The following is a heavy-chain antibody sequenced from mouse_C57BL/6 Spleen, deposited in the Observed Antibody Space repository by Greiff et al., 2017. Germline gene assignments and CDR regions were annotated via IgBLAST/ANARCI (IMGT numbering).Heavy chain of an antibody. CDR1: GFTFSDYG. CDR3: ARLGGSSSYGYYAMDY. CDR2: ISSGSSTI. D-gene: IGHD1-1*01. V-gene: IGHV5-17*01. Sequence: DVKLVESGGGLVKPGGSLKLSCAASGFTFSDYGMHWVRQAPEKGLEWVAYISSGSSTIYYADTVKGRFTISRDNAKNTLFLQMTSLRSEDTAMYYCARLGGSSSYGYYAMDYWGQGTSVTVSS. J-gene: IGHJ4*01.